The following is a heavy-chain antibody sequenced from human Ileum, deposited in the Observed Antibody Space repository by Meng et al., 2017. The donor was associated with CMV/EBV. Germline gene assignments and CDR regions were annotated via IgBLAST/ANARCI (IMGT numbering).Heavy chain of an antibody. Sequence: SETLSLTCTVSGGSISSSSYYWGWIRQPPGKGLEWIGSIYYSGSTYYNPSLKSRVTISVDTSKNQFSLKLSSVTAADTAVYYYARGASWYIFDYWGQGTLVTVSS. D-gene: IGHD2-15*01. J-gene: IGHJ4*02. CDR3: ARGASWYIFDY. CDR1: GGSISSSSYY. V-gene: IGHV4-39*07. CDR2: IYYSGST.